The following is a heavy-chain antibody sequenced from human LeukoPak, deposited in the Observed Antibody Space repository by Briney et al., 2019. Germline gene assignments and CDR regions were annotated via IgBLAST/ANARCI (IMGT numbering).Heavy chain of an antibody. Sequence: SETLSLTCAVSGGSITSSNWWSWVRQPPGKGLEWIGEIYYTGNTDYNPSLKSRVTISVDKSNNQFSLNLSSVTAADTAVYYCAKSNAWDWFDPWGQGTLVTVSS. CDR1: GGSITSSNW. V-gene: IGHV4-4*02. D-gene: IGHD4-11*01. CDR2: IYYTGNT. J-gene: IGHJ5*02. CDR3: AKSNAWDWFDP.